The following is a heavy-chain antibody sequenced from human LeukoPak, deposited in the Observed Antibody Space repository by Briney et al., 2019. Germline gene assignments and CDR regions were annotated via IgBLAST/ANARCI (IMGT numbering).Heavy chain of an antibody. CDR2: FDPEDGET. Sequence: GASVKVSCKVSGYTLTELSMHWVRQAPGKGLEWMGGFDPEDGETIYAQKFQGRVTMTEDTSTDTAYMELSSLRSEDTAVYYCATGLIYYYDSSGPSQDFDYWGQGTLVTVSS. CDR3: ATGLIYYYDSSGPSQDFDY. CDR1: GYTLTELS. D-gene: IGHD3-22*01. J-gene: IGHJ4*02. V-gene: IGHV1-24*01.